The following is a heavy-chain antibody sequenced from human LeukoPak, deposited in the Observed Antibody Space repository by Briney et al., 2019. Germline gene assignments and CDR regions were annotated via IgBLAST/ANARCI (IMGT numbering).Heavy chain of an antibody. J-gene: IGHJ5*02. CDR3: ARFIVVVTASIAPYNWFDP. CDR1: GYSFTSYW. D-gene: IGHD2-21*02. V-gene: IGHV5-51*01. CDR2: IYPGDSDT. Sequence: GESLKISCKGSGYSFTSYWIGWVRQMPGKGLEWMGIIYPGDSDTRYSPSFQGQVTISADKSISTAYLQWSSLKASDTAMYYCARFIVVVTASIAPYNWFDPWGQGTLVTVSS.